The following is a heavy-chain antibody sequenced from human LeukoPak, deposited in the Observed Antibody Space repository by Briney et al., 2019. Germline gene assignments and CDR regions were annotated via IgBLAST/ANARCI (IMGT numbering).Heavy chain of an antibody. D-gene: IGHD1-14*01. Sequence: GGSLRLSCAASGFTFSSYGMHWVRQAPGKGLEWVAVIRFDESHRYYADSVKGRFTISRDNSKNTMSVQMDDLRAEDTAVYYCTRYNNDHFDYWGQGTLVTVSS. J-gene: IGHJ4*02. CDR3: TRYNNDHFDY. CDR2: IRFDESHR. CDR1: GFTFSSYG. V-gene: IGHV3-33*01.